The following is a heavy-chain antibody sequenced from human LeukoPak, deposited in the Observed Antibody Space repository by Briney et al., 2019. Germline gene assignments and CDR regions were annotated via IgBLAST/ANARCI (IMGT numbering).Heavy chain of an antibody. V-gene: IGHV1-2*06. J-gene: IGHJ4*02. CDR2: INPYSGDT. D-gene: IGHD6-13*01. CDR3: ARDQGSLTRSWYTGY. CDR1: GYTFTGYH. Sequence: ASLKVSCKASGYTFTGYHIHWVRQAPGQGLEWMGRINPYSGDTNFAQKFQGRVTMTRDTSITTAYMDLSSLTPDDTAVYFCARDQGSLTRSWYTGYWGQGTQVTVSS.